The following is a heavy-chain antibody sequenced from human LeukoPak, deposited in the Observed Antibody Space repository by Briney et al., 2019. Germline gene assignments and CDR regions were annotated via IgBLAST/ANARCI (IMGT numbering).Heavy chain of an antibody. J-gene: IGHJ4*02. CDR1: GASMSSNY. V-gene: IGHV4-4*09. CDR2: IYHSGNT. Sequence: SETLSLTCNVSGASMSSNYWSWIRQPPGKWMEWIGYIYHSGNTNYSPSLESRVTMSVDESKNQFSLRVHFVSAAGTAVYYCASTRRAAVAGRFDSWGQGTLVTVSS. CDR3: ASTRRAAVAGRFDS. D-gene: IGHD6-19*01.